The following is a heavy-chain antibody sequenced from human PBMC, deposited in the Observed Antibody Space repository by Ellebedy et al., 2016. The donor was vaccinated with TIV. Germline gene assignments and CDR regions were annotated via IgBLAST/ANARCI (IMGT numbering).Heavy chain of an antibody. Sequence: MPSETLSLTCSVSGSSISSGYYWGWIRRPPGKGLEWIGEINHSGSTNYNPSLKSRITISVDTSKNQFSLKLNSVTAADTAMYYCARSPYGPFDYWGQGTLVTVSS. CDR1: GSSISSGYY. CDR2: INHSGST. CDR3: ARSPYGPFDY. D-gene: IGHD4-17*01. V-gene: IGHV4-38-2*01. J-gene: IGHJ4*02.